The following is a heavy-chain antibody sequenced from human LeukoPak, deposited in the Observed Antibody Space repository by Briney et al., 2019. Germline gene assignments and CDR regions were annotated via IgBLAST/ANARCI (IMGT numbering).Heavy chain of an antibody. J-gene: IGHJ6*02. V-gene: IGHV3-74*01. CDR2: ITNDGSST. Sequence: GGSLRLSCAASGLTFSSHWMHWVRQAPGKGLVWVSRITNDGSSTTYADSVKGRFTISRDNAKNMLYLQVNSLRSEDTAVYYCARGVVIRELRYYYYGMDVWGQGTTVTVSS. CDR3: ARGVVIRELRYYYYGMDV. CDR1: GLTFSSHW. D-gene: IGHD1-26*01.